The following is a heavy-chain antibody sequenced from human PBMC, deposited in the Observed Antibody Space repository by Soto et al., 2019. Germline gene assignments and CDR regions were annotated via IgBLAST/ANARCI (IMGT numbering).Heavy chain of an antibody. J-gene: IGHJ5*02. CDR2: INPAGTIT. D-gene: IGHD3-16*01. CDR1: GFPFSHYW. CDR3: TSDTFGLRDT. V-gene: IGHV3-74*01. Sequence: GGSLRLSCAASGFPFSHYWMHWVRQTPGKGLVWVSRINPAGTITNYADSVEGRFTISRDNADSALFLQMNSLSAEDTAIYYCTSDTFGLRDTWGQGTLVSVSS.